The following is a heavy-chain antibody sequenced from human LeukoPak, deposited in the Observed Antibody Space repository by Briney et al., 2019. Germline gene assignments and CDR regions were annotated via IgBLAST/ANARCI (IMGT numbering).Heavy chain of an antibody. D-gene: IGHD2-2*01. Sequence: SETLSLTCTVSGGSIGSSSYYWGWIRQPPGKGLEWIGSIYYSGSTYYNPSLKSRVTISVDTSKNQFSLKLSSVTAADTAVYYCARLVAVPAARQDYWGQGTLVTVSS. J-gene: IGHJ4*02. CDR2: IYYSGST. CDR3: ARLVAVPAARQDY. CDR1: GGSIGSSSYY. V-gene: IGHV4-39*01.